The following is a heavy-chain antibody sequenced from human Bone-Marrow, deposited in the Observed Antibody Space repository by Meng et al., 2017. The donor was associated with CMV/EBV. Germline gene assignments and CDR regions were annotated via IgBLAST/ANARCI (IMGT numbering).Heavy chain of an antibody. V-gene: IGHV3-21*01. D-gene: IGHD3-22*01. CDR3: ARGLGVRSSGYYYVYN. CDR2: ISGSGDYI. Sequence: GGSLRLSCAVSGFSFSRHSMNWVRQAPGKGLEWVSSISGSGDYIYYADSVKDRFTISRDSAKNSLYLQMNSLRAEDTAVYYCARGLGVRSSGYYYVYNWGQGTLVTVSS. CDR1: GFSFSRHS. J-gene: IGHJ4*02.